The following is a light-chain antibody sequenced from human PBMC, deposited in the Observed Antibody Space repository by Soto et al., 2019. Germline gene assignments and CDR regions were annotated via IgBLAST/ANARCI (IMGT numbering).Light chain of an antibody. Sequence: EIVLTQSPATLSLSPGERATLSCRASQSIGLAIAWYQHKPGQAPRLLIFDASQRATGIPARFRGSGSGTDFTLSISSLEPEDFAVYYCQQREDWPRAFGGGTKVDIK. CDR3: QQREDWPRA. V-gene: IGKV3-11*01. CDR1: QSIGLA. J-gene: IGKJ4*01. CDR2: DAS.